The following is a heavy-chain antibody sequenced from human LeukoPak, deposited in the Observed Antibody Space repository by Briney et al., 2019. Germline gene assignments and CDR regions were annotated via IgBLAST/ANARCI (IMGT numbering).Heavy chain of an antibody. D-gene: IGHD3-16*01. CDR1: GGSFSFYF. CDR3: ARDSDSGFQ. V-gene: IGHV4-34*01. J-gene: IGHJ4*02. Sequence: SETLSLTCTVSGGSFSFYFWHWIRQPPGEGLDWIGEIDNRGSTQYKPSLRSRGIISIDTSGNHFSLKLTSVTAPDTAVYFCARDSDSGFQWGQGMLVTVSS. CDR2: IDNRGST.